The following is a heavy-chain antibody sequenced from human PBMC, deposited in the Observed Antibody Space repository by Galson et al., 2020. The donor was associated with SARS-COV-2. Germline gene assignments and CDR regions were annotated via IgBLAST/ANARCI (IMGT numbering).Heavy chain of an antibody. CDR2: ITYTGST. J-gene: IGHJ6*03. V-gene: IGHV4-39*01. CDR1: GGSISTSSDY. CDR3: ARRKYYNYYMGV. Sequence: SETLSLTCTVSGGSISTSSDYWGWLRQPPGKGLEWIRTITYTGSTYYNPSLKGRVFISVDTSKNQFSLTLSSVTAADTGVYYCARRKYYNYYMGVWGKGTTVTISS.